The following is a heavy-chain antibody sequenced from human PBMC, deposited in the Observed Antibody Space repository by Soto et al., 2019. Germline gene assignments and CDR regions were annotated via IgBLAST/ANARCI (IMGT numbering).Heavy chain of an antibody. J-gene: IGHJ4*02. CDR1: GFTLSNYA. CDR2: IRETGTT. Sequence: EVQILQSGGGLEQPGGSLRLSCAASGFTLSNYAMSWIRQAPGKGLEWVSTIRETGTTYYADSVRGRFATSRDNSENTLYLQMSSLRAEDTAVYYCAKQQMGVIRALDYWGQGTLFTVSS. D-gene: IGHD1-26*01. CDR3: AKQQMGVIRALDY. V-gene: IGHV3-23*01.